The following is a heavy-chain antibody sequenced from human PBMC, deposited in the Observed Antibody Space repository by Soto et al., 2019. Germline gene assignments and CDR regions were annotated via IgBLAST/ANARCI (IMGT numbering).Heavy chain of an antibody. J-gene: IGHJ4*02. CDR3: ERAQIVVAGTIVDY. V-gene: IGHV4-38-2*01. Sequence: SQTLSLTCAVSVYSLTSGYYCGWIRQPPGKGLEWIGSIYHSGETYYNPSLKSRVTISVDTSKNHFSLKLTSVPAADTAVYYCERAQIVVAGTIVDYWGQGTLVTVSS. CDR1: VYSLTSGYY. CDR2: IYHSGET. D-gene: IGHD6-19*01.